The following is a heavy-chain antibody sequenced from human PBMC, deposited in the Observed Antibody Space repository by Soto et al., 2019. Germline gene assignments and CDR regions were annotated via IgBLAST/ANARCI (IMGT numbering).Heavy chain of an antibody. CDR3: AKVDCSSTSCYWNY. CDR2: IWYDGSNQ. J-gene: IGHJ4*02. D-gene: IGHD2-2*01. V-gene: IGHV3-33*06. Sequence: GGSLRLSCAASGFTFSRFAMHWVRQAPGKGPEWVALIWYDGSNQYYADSVKGRFTISRDNSKNTLYLQMNSLRAEDTAVYYCAKVDCSSTSCYWNYWGQGTLVTVSS. CDR1: GFTFSRFA.